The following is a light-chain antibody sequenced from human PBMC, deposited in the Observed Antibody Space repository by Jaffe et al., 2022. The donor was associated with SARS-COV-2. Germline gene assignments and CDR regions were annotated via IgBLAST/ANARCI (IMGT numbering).Light chain of an antibody. CDR2: DVS. V-gene: IGLV2-14*03. CDR3: NSYRRGGTVI. CDR1: TSDIGGFNS. J-gene: IGLJ2*01. Sequence: QSALTQPASVSGSPGQSITISCTGTTSDIGGFNSVSWYQQHPGNAPKLLIYDVSNRPSGVSNRFSGSKSGNTASLTVSGLQTDDEAYYYCNSYRRGGTVIFGGGTKLTVL.